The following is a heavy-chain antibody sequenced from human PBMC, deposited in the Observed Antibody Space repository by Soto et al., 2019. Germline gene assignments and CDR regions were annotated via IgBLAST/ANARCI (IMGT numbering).Heavy chain of an antibody. CDR3: ATNLELPPAPSVNYYYYGMDV. CDR2: FDPEDGET. D-gene: IGHD1-7*01. Sequence: ASVKVSCKVSGYTLTELSMHWVRQAPGKGLEWMGGFDPEDGETIYAQKFQGRVTMTEDTSTDTAYMELSSLRSEDTAVYYCATNLELPPAPSVNYYYYGMDVWGQGTTVTSP. CDR1: GYTLTELS. V-gene: IGHV1-24*01. J-gene: IGHJ6*02.